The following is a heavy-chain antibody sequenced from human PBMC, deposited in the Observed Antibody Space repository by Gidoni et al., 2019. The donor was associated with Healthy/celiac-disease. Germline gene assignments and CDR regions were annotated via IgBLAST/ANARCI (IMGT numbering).Heavy chain of an antibody. D-gene: IGHD6-19*01. CDR3: ARDSGAVAGQMAYFDL. J-gene: IGHJ2*01. V-gene: IGHV1-69*19. CDR2: IIPIFGTA. Sequence: GQGLEWMGGIIPIFGTANYAQKFQGRVTITADESTSTAYMELSSLRSEDTAVYYCARDSGAVAGQMAYFDLWGRGTLVTVSS.